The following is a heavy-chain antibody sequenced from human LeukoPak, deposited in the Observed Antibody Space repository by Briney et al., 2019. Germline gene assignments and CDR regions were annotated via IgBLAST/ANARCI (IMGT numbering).Heavy chain of an antibody. CDR1: GFTFSSYA. CDR3: ARDHPDSSGWALWDY. J-gene: IGHJ4*02. D-gene: IGHD6-19*01. Sequence: GWSLRLSCAASGFTFSSYAMHWVRQAPGKGLEWVAVISYDGSNKYYADSVKGRFTISRDNSKNTLYLQMNSLRAEDTAVYYCARDHPDSSGWALWDYWGQGTLVTVSS. V-gene: IGHV3-30-3*01. CDR2: ISYDGSNK.